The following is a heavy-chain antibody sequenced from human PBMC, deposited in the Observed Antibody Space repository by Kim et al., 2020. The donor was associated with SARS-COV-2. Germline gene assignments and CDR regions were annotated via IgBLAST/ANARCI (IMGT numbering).Heavy chain of an antibody. CDR1: GDTFSSHA. CDR2: INPGFGNT. V-gene: IGHV1-69*13. CDR3: ARGNRWRLPFAPLGQ. Sequence: SVKVSCKASGDTFSSHAMRWVRQAPGQRLEWMGGINPGFGNTTYSQKFQGRVTMTAADSTGTAYMELSSLTSDDTAVYYCARGNRWRLPFAPLGQWSQG. D-gene: IGHD2-21*02. J-gene: IGHJ1*01.